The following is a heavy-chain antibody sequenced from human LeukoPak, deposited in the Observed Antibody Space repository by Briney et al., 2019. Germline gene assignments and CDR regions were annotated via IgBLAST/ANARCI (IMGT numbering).Heavy chain of an antibody. CDR1: GFTFSNHV. Sequence: GGSLRLSCAASGFTFSNHVIHWVRQAPGKGLEWLAVISYDGTNKYYADSVKGRFTISRDHSQSTADLHMNNLRGADTAVYYCVRSPTYYNMDVWGKGTTVTVSS. CDR2: ISYDGTNK. V-gene: IGHV3-30*04. J-gene: IGHJ6*03. CDR3: VRSPTYYNMDV.